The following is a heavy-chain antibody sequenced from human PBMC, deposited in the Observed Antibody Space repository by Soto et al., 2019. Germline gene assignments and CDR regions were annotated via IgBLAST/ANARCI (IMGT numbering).Heavy chain of an antibody. CDR1: GYTFTSYG. V-gene: IGHV1-18*04. CDR2: ISAYNGNT. J-gene: IGHJ3*02. D-gene: IGHD3-22*01. CDR3: ARAWYYYDSSGYPDAFDI. Sequence: GASVKVSCKASGYTFTSYGISWLRQAPGQGLEWMGWISAYNGNTNYAQKLQGRVTMTTDTSTSTAYMELRSLRSDDTAVYYCARAWYYYDSSGYPDAFDIWGQGTMVTVSS.